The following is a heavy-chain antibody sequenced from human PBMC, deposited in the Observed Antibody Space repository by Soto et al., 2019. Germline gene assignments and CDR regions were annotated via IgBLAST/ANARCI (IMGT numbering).Heavy chain of an antibody. CDR2: ISPHSGGP. J-gene: IGHJ4*01. V-gene: IGHV1-2*07. CDR1: RYTLTGYY. CDR3: AREEQSGANYYLDY. D-gene: IGHD1-26*01. Sequence: ASVKVSCKASRYTLTGYYIHWVRQAPGQGLEWMGSISPHSGGPNYAHRFQGRVTMTTDTPITTVYMEISGLTPDVEAVFYCAREEQSGANYYLDYWDHGTLVTVYS.